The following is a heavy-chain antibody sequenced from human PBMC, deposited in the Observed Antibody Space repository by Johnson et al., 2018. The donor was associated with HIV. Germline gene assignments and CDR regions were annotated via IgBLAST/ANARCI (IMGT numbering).Heavy chain of an antibody. D-gene: IGHD4-23*01. J-gene: IGHJ3*02. Sequence: QVQLVESGGGVVQPGRSLRLSCAASGFTFSTYGMHWVRQAPGKGLEWVAVIWYDGSNKYHADSVKGRFTISRDNSKNTLFLQMNSLRAEDTAVYYWARGRNNTVDGGAFDIWGQGTMVTVSS. CDR3: ARGRNNTVDGGAFDI. CDR1: GFTFSTYG. V-gene: IGHV3-33*01. CDR2: IWYDGSNK.